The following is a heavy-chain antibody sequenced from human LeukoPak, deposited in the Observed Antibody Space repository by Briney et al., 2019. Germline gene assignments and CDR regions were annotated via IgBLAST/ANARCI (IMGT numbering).Heavy chain of an antibody. V-gene: IGHV4-39*01. J-gene: IGHJ5*02. D-gene: IGHD2-2*01. CDR2: IYYSGST. Sequence: PSETLSLTCTVPGGSISSSSYYWGWIRQPPGKGLEWIGSIYYSGSTYYNPSLKSRVTISVDTSKNQFSLKLSSVTAADTAVYYCARPLCHYGVPAPRCWFDPWGQGTLVTVSS. CDR1: GGSISSSSYY. CDR3: ARPLCHYGVPAPRCWFDP.